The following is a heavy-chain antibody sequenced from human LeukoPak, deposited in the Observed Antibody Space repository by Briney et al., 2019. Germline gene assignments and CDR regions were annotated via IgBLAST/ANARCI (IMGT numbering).Heavy chain of an antibody. CDR3: ARGYSSGFYSAFDM. CDR1: EFTFDDYA. V-gene: IGHV3-9*01. D-gene: IGHD6-19*01. J-gene: IGHJ3*02. CDR2: ISWNSNSI. Sequence: GRSLRLSCAASEFTFDDYAMHWVRQAPGKGLEWVSGISWNSNSIAHADSVKGRFIISRDNSNNSLFLQMSSLRPDDTALYYCARGYSSGFYSAFDMWGQGTEVTVSS.